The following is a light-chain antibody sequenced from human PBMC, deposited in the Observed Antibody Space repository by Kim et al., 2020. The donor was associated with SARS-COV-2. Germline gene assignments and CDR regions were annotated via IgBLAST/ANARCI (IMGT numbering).Light chain of an antibody. CDR2: GKN. V-gene: IGLV3-19*01. Sequence: LGQTVRITCQGDSLRSYYARWYQQKPGQAPVLVIYGKNNRPSGIPDRFSGSSSGNTASLTIPGAQAEDEADYYCNSRDSSGNHVVFGGGTQLTVL. J-gene: IGLJ2*01. CDR3: NSRDSSGNHVV. CDR1: SLRSYY.